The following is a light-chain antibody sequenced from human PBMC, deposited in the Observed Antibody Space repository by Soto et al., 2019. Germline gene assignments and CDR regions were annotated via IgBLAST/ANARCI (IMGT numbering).Light chain of an antibody. V-gene: IGLV1-47*01. J-gene: IGLJ1*01. CDR1: SSNIGSNY. CDR3: QSYDNNSDYV. CDR2: RND. Sequence: QSVLTQPPSASGAPGQRVTISCSGSSSNIGSNYVYWYQQLPGTAPKLLIYRNDQRPSGVPDRFSGSKSGTSASLAITGLRAEDEADYYCQSYDNNSDYVFGTGTKVTVL.